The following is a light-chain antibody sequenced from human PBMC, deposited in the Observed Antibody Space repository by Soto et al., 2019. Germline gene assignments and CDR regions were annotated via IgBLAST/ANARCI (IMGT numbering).Light chain of an antibody. CDR3: HQRQSGTRT. Sequence: IVLTQCASTLSSSPGERATLSCRASQAVXSRLAWYQHKPGQAPRLLXDHTSNRATGSPARLSGSGSATDFTLTISSLEPSDFSVYYCHQRQSGTRTFGQGTKVDIK. CDR1: QAVXSR. J-gene: IGKJ1*01. CDR2: HTS. V-gene: IGKV3-11*01.